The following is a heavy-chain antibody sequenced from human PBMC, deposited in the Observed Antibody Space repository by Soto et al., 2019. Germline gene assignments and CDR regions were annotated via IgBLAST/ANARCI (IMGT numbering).Heavy chain of an antibody. CDR3: ARDSKSYYYYYYGMDV. D-gene: IGHD2-2*01. Sequence: GGSLRRSCAASGFTFSSYSMNWVRQAPGKGLEWVSYISSSSSTIYYADSVKGRFTISRDNAKNSLYLQMNSLRDEDTAVYYCARDSKSYYYYYYGMDVWGQGTTVTVSS. V-gene: IGHV3-48*02. J-gene: IGHJ6*02. CDR1: GFTFSSYS. CDR2: ISSSSSTI.